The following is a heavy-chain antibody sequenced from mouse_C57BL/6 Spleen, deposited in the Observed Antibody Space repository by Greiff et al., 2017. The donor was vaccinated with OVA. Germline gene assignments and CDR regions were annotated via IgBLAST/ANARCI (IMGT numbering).Heavy chain of an antibody. CDR2: ISNGGGST. J-gene: IGHJ2*01. CDR3: ARIGSNPDDFDY. V-gene: IGHV5-12*01. Sequence: EVQGVESGGGLVQPGGSLKLSCAASGFTFSDYYMYWVRQTPEKRLEWVADISNGGGSTYYPDTVKGRVTISRDNAKNTLYLQMRRLKSEDTAVYYCARIGSNPDDFDYWGQGTTLTVSS. D-gene: IGHD1-1*01. CDR1: GFTFSDYY.